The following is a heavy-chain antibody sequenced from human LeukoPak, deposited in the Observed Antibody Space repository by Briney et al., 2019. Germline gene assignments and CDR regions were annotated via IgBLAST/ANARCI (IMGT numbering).Heavy chain of an antibody. D-gene: IGHD3-10*01. Sequence: NSSETLSLTCAVYGGSFSGYYWSWIRQPPGKGLEWIGEINHSGSTNYNPSLKSRVTISVDTSKNQFSLKLSSVTAADTAVYYCARLPMVRGGIAAYYYYYMDVWGKGTTVTISS. J-gene: IGHJ6*03. CDR3: ARLPMVRGGIAAYYYYYMDV. CDR2: INHSGST. V-gene: IGHV4-34*01. CDR1: GGSFSGYY.